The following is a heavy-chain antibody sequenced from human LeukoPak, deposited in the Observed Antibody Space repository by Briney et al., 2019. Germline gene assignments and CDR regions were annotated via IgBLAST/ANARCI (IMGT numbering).Heavy chain of an antibody. J-gene: IGHJ4*02. CDR1: GFTFSNYW. D-gene: IGHD2-2*01. V-gene: IGHV3-74*01. CDR2: INSDGSIT. CDR3: ASSTQISKYADY. Sequence: PGGSLRLSCAASGFTFSNYWMYWVRQAPGKGLVWVSRINSDGSITTYADSVRGRFTISRDNAKSTLYLQMNSLRAEDTAMYYCASSTQISKYADYWGQGALVTVSS.